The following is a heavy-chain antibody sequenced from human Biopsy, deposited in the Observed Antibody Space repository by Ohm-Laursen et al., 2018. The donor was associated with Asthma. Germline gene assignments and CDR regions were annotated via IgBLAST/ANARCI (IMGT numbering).Heavy chain of an antibody. Sequence: GTLSLTCSLSSGSGGYMRSGNYYWGWIRQPPGKGLEWIGSMYYGETTYYSPSLKSRVTISVDTSKNQFSLILSFVTAADTAVYYCARHDHRWDTYADFWGQGTLVTVSS. CDR1: SGSGGYMRSGNYY. CDR2: MYYGETT. D-gene: IGHD2-2*01. J-gene: IGHJ4*02. CDR3: ARHDHRWDTYADF. V-gene: IGHV4-39*01.